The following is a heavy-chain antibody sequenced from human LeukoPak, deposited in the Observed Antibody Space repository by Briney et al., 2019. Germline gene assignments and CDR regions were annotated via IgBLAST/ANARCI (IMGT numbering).Heavy chain of an antibody. Sequence: GGSLRLSCAASGFTLSSYWMSWVRQAPGKGLEWVANIKQDGSEKYYVDSVKGRFTISRDNAKNSLYLQMNSLRAEDTAVYYCARDFRGAMDYWGQGSLVTVSS. D-gene: IGHD3-16*01. V-gene: IGHV3-7*01. CDR2: IKQDGSEK. CDR3: ARDFRGAMDY. J-gene: IGHJ4*02. CDR1: GFTLSSYW.